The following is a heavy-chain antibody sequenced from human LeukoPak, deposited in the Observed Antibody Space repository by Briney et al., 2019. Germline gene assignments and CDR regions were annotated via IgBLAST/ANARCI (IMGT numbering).Heavy chain of an antibody. J-gene: IGHJ5*02. CDR1: GYTFTGYY. CDR3: ARDIVVVVAATRSNWFDP. Sequence: ASVKVSCKASGYTFTGYYMHWVRQAPGQGLEWMGWINPNSGGTNYAQKFQGRVTMTRDTSISTAYMELSRLRSDDTAVYYCARDIVVVVAATRSNWFDPWGQGTLVTVPS. V-gene: IGHV1-2*02. CDR2: INPNSGGT. D-gene: IGHD2-15*01.